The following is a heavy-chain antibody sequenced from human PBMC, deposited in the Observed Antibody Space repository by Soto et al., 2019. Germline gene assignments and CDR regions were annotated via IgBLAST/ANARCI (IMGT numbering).Heavy chain of an antibody. CDR3: ARRTSGWYLDY. D-gene: IGHD6-19*01. Sequence: EVPLLESGGGLVQPGGSLRLSFAASGFTFSSYAMSWVRQAPGKGLEWVSVISGSGGSTYYADSVKGRFTISRDNSKNTLYLQMNSLRAEDTAVYYCARRTSGWYLDYWGQGTLATVSS. J-gene: IGHJ4*02. CDR1: GFTFSSYA. V-gene: IGHV3-23*01. CDR2: ISGSGGST.